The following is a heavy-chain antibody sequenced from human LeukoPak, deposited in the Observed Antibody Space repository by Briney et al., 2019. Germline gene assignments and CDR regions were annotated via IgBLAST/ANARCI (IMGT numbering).Heavy chain of an antibody. CDR2: ISSSGSTI. J-gene: IGHJ4*02. D-gene: IGHD3-22*01. CDR3: ARETYYYDSSGYDY. CDR1: GFTFSSYE. V-gene: IGHV3-48*03. Sequence: GGSLRLSCAASGFTFSSYEMNWVRQAPGKGLEWVSYISSSGSTIYYADSVKGRFTISRDNAKNSLYLQMNSLRAEDTAVYYCARETYYYDSSGYDYWRQGTLVTVSS.